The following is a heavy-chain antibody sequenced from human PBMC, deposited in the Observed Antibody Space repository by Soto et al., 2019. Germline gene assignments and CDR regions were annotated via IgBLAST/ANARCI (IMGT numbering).Heavy chain of an antibody. CDR2: ISWNSGSI. J-gene: IGHJ4*02. CDR1: GFTFDDYA. D-gene: IGHD6-19*01. CDR3: AKDPVAGEYYFDY. Sequence: GGSLRLSCAASGFTFDDYAMHWVRQAPGKGLEWVSGISWNSGSIGYADSVKGRFTISRDNAKNSLYLQMNSLRAEDTALYYCAKDPVAGEYYFDYWGQGTLVTVSS. V-gene: IGHV3-9*01.